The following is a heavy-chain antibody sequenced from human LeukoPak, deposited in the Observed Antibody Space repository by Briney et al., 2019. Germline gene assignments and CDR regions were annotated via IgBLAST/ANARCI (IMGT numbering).Heavy chain of an antibody. J-gene: IGHJ4*02. Sequence: SGGSLRLSCAASGFTVSSNYMSWVRQAPGKGLEWVSVIYSGCSTYYADSVKGRFTISRDNSKNTLYLQMNSLRAEDTAVYYCAREQWLVRGGGYFDYWGQGTLVTVSS. V-gene: IGHV3-53*01. D-gene: IGHD6-19*01. CDR2: IYSGCST. CDR1: GFTVSSNY. CDR3: AREQWLVRGGGYFDY.